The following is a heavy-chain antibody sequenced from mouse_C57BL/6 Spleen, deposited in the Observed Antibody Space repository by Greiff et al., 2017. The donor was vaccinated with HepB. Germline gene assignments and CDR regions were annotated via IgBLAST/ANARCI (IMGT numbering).Heavy chain of an antibody. CDR3: ARPLLITTVVGGAY. J-gene: IGHJ3*01. D-gene: IGHD1-1*01. V-gene: IGHV5-17*01. Sequence: EVMLVESGGGLVKPGGSLKLSCAASGFTFSDYGMHWVRQAPEKGLEWVAYISSGSSTIYYADTVKGRFTISRDNAKNTLFLQMTSLRSEDTAMYYCARPLLITTVVGGAYWGQGTLVTVSA. CDR2: ISSGSSTI. CDR1: GFTFSDYG.